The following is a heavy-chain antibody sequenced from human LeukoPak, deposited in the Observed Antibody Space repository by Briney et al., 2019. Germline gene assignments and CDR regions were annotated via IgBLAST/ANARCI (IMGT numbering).Heavy chain of an antibody. CDR3: ASSGWYLEVY. CDR1: GGTFSGYY. CDR2: INHSGCT. J-gene: IGHJ4*02. D-gene: IGHD6-19*01. Sequence: SETLSFTCAVYGGTFSGYYWSWIRQPPGKRLEWIGEINHSGCTNYNPSLKSRVTISVDTSKNQFSLKLSSVTAADTAVYYCASSGWYLEVYWGQGTLVTVSS. V-gene: IGHV4-34*01.